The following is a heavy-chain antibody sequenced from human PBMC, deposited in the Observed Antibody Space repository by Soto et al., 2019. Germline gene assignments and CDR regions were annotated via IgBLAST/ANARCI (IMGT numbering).Heavy chain of an antibody. V-gene: IGHV1-18*01. CDR3: ARTFEEVIVVVPAAVGGDWFDP. Sequence: ASVKVSCKASGYTFTSYGISWVRQAPGQGLEWMGWIMAYNGNTNYAQKLQGRLTMTTDTSTSTAYMELRSLRSDETAVYYCARTFEEVIVVVPAAVGGDWFDPWGQGTLVTVSS. CDR2: IMAYNGNT. D-gene: IGHD2-2*01. CDR1: GYTFTSYG. J-gene: IGHJ5*02.